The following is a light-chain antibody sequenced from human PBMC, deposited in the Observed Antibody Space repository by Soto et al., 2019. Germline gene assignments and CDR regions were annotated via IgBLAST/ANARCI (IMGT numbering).Light chain of an antibody. Sequence: QSVLTQPASVSGSPGQSITISCTGTSSDVGSYNLVSWYQQHPGKAPKLMIYEVSKRPSVVSNRFSGSKSGNTASLTVSGLQAEDEADYYCCSYAGSSTLVFGGGTKVTVL. J-gene: IGLJ2*01. CDR2: EVS. CDR3: CSYAGSSTLV. CDR1: SSDVGSYNL. V-gene: IGLV2-23*02.